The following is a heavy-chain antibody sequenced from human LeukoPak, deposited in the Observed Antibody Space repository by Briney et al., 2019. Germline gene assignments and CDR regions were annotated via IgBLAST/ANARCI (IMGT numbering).Heavy chain of an antibody. D-gene: IGHD3-22*01. J-gene: IGHJ4*02. Sequence: PSETLSLTCTVSGGSISSSSYYWGWIPQPPGKGLEWIGSIYYRGSTYYDPSLKSRVTISVDTSKNQFSLKLSSVTAADTAVYYCARQSAYYYDSSGYGYWGQGTLVTVSS. CDR1: GGSISSSSYY. CDR3: ARQSAYYYDSSGYGY. CDR2: IYYRGST. V-gene: IGHV4-39*01.